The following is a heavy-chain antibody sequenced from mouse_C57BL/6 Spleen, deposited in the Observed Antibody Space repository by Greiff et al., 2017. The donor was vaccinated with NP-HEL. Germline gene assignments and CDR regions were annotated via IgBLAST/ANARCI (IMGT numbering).Heavy chain of an antibody. CDR2: INPSNGGT. J-gene: IGHJ2*01. D-gene: IGHD4-1*01. V-gene: IGHV1-53*01. CDR1: GYTFTSYW. CDR3: ARYHWDAYSLDY. Sequence: QVQLQQPGTELVKPGASVKLSCKASGYTFTSYWMHWVRQRPGQGLEWIGNINPSNGGTNYNDKFKSKATLTVDKSSSTAYMQLTSLTSEDSAFYYCARYHWDAYSLDYWGQGTTLTVSS.